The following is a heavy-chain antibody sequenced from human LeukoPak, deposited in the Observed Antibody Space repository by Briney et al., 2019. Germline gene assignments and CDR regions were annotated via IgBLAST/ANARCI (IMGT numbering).Heavy chain of an antibody. J-gene: IGHJ4*02. CDR2: ISYDGSNK. D-gene: IGHD6-13*01. CDR1: GFTFSSYG. Sequence: GGSLRLSCAASGFTFSSYGMHWVRQAPGKGLEWVAVISYDGSNKYYADSVKGRFTISRDNSKNTLYLQMNSLRAEDTAVYYCAKDRSRIAAAGALNYWGQGTLVTVSS. V-gene: IGHV3-30*18. CDR3: AKDRSRIAAAGALNY.